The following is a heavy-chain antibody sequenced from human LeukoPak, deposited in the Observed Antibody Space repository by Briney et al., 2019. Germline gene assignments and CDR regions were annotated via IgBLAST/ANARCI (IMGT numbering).Heavy chain of an antibody. Sequence: SVKVSCKASGYTFTSYDINWVRQATGQGLEWMGGIIPIFGTANYAQKFQGRVTITADESTSTAYMELSSLRSEDTAVYYCARSRDGYKDLAFDIWGQGTMVTVSS. CDR3: ARSRDGYKDLAFDI. CDR2: IIPIFGTA. D-gene: IGHD5-24*01. CDR1: GYTFTSYD. J-gene: IGHJ3*02. V-gene: IGHV1-69*13.